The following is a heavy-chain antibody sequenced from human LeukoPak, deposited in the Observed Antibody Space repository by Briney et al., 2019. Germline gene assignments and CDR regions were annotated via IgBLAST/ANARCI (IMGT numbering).Heavy chain of an antibody. J-gene: IGHJ4*02. Sequence: PSETLSLTCAVSGYSISSGYYWGWIRQPPGQGLEWIGSIYHSGSTYYNPSLKSRVTISVDTSKNQFSLKLSSVTAADTAVYYCARQGYCSSTSCYKGGGSHFDYWGQGTLVTVSS. D-gene: IGHD2-2*02. V-gene: IGHV4-38-2*01. CDR2: IYHSGST. CDR3: ARQGYCSSTSCYKGGGSHFDY. CDR1: GYSISSGYY.